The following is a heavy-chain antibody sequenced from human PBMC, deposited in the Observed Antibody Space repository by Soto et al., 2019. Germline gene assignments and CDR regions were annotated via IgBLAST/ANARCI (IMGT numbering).Heavy chain of an antibody. D-gene: IGHD3-3*01. Sequence: QVQLVQSGAEVRRPGASVKVSCKASGYTFTNYGINWVRQAPGEGLEGMGWINVDTGNTNYAQKVQGRVTMTTDTSTSTAYMELRSLTSHDTAMYYCARGGTTYYESWKIDHWGQGTLITVSS. CDR1: GYTFTNYG. V-gene: IGHV1-18*01. J-gene: IGHJ4*02. CDR2: INVDTGNT. CDR3: ARGGTTYYESWKIDH.